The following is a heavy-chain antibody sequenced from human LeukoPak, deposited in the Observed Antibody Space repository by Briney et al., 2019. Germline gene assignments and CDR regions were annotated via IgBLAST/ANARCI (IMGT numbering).Heavy chain of an antibody. Sequence: SETLSLTCTVSGGSISSYYWSWIRQPAGKGLEWIRRIYTIGSTNYNPSLKSRVTMSVDTSKNQFSLKLSSVTAADTAVYYCARDQPQFGELLSDYYYYYYMDVWGKGTTVTISS. D-gene: IGHD3-10*01. V-gene: IGHV4-4*07. J-gene: IGHJ6*03. CDR2: IYTIGST. CDR3: ARDQPQFGELLSDYYYYYYMDV. CDR1: GGSISSYY.